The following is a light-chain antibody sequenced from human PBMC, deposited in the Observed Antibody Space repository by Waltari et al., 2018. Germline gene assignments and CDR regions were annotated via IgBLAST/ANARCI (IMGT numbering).Light chain of an antibody. Sequence: EIVLTQSPGTLSLSPGARATLSCRASQSVSTTYLAWYQQKPGQAPRLLIYGASSRATGIPDRFSGSGSGTDFTLTISRLEPEDFAVYYCQQYGSSPALTFGGGTKVESK. CDR1: QSVSTTY. CDR3: QQYGSSPALT. V-gene: IGKV3-20*01. CDR2: GAS. J-gene: IGKJ4*01.